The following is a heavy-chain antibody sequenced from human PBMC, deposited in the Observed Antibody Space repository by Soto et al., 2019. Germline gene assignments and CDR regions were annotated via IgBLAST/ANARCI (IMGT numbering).Heavy chain of an antibody. CDR2: IIPIFGAS. D-gene: IGHD7-27*01. CDR3: ARDGDGNSLAY. J-gene: IGHJ4*02. V-gene: IGHV1-69*01. CDR1: GGTFTTYT. Sequence: QVQLVQSGPEVKKPGSSVKVSCKSSGGTFTTYTFSWVRQAPGQGLEWMAGIIPIFGASKSAQKYQDRVAITTDESTRIIHMELSSLRSDDTAVYYCARDGDGNSLAYWGQGTLVTVSS.